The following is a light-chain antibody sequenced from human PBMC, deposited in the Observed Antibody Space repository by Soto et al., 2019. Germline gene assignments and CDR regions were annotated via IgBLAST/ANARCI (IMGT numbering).Light chain of an antibody. CDR1: QSVSSN. J-gene: IGKJ3*01. Sequence: EIVMTQSPATLSVSPGERATLSCRASQSVSSNLAWYQQKRGQAPRLLIYGASTRATGIPARFSASGSGTEFTLTISSLQSEDFAVYYCQQYYHWPFTFGPGTKVDIK. CDR2: GAS. CDR3: QQYYHWPFT. V-gene: IGKV3-15*01.